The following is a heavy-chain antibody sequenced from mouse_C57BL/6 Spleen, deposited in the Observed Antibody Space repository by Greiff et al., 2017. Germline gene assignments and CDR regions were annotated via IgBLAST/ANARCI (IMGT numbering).Heavy chain of an antibody. CDR1: GYTFTDYY. V-gene: IGHV1-26*01. CDR3: ASEGYYYAMDY. Sequence: QLQQSGPELVKPGASVKISCKASGYTFTDYYMNWVKQSHGKSLEWIGDINPNNGGTSYNQKFKGKATLTVDKSSSTAYMELRSLTSEDSAVYYCASEGYYYAMDYWGQGTSVTVSS. J-gene: IGHJ4*01. CDR2: INPNNGGT.